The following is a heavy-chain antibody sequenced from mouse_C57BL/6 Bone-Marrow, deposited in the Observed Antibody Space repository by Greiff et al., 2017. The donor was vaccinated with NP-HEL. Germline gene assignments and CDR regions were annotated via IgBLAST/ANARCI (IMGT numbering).Heavy chain of an antibody. D-gene: IGHD1-1*01. J-gene: IGHJ1*03. CDR2: ISNGGGST. CDR3: ARRGYGSSFWYFDV. V-gene: IGHV5-12*01. CDR1: GFTFSDYY. Sequence: EVQLVESGGGLVQPGGSLKLSCAASGFTFSDYYMYWVRQTPEKRLEWVAYISNGGGSTYYPDTVKGRFTISRDNAKNTLYLQMSRLKSEDTARYYCARRGYGSSFWYFDVWGTGTTVTVSS.